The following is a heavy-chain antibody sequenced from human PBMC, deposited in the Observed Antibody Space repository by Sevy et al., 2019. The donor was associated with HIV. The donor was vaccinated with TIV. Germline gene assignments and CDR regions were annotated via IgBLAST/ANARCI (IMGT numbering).Heavy chain of an antibody. CDR3: ARTSSYGSGNYFDY. Sequence: GSVKVSCKASGYTFTIYGISWVRQAPEQGLEWMGWISAYSGNTNYAQNLQGRVTMTTDTSTTTAYMELRSLRFDDTAVYYCARTSSYGSGNYFDYWGQGTLVTVSS. V-gene: IGHV1-18*01. D-gene: IGHD3-10*01. CDR2: ISAYSGNT. CDR1: GYTFTIYG. J-gene: IGHJ4*02.